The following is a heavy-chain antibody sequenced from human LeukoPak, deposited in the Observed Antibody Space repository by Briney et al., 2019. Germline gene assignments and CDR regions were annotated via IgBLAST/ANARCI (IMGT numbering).Heavy chain of an antibody. J-gene: IGHJ6*02. Sequence: TGGSLRLSCAASGFTFSSYGMHWVRQAPGKGLEWVAVIWYDGSNKYYADSVKGRFTISRDNSKNTLYLQMNSLRAEDTAVYYCARDLPIAAAGSHYYYYGMDVWGQGTTVTVSS. V-gene: IGHV3-33*01. CDR3: ARDLPIAAAGSHYYYYGMDV. D-gene: IGHD6-13*01. CDR1: GFTFSSYG. CDR2: IWYDGSNK.